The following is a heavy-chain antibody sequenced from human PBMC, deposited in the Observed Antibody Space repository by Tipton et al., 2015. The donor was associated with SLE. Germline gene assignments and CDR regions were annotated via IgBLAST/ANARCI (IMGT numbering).Heavy chain of an antibody. Sequence: TLSLTCTVSGGSISSYFWSWIRQPPGKGLEWIGYLYYSGSTNYNPSLKSRVTISVDTSKNQFSLKLSSVTAADTAVYYCARLGMAAAGTGPYYFDDWGQGTLLSVS. CDR1: GGSISSYF. CDR3: ARLGMAAAGTGPYYFDD. V-gene: IGHV4-59*12. J-gene: IGHJ4*02. D-gene: IGHD6-13*01. CDR2: LYYSGST.